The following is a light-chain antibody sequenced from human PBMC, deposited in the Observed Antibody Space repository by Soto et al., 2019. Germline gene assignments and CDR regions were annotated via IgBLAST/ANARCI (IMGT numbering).Light chain of an antibody. Sequence: DIPMTQSPSSLSASVGHRFAITCRSSQSISDYLNWYQQKPGKALKLVIYGASNLQSGVPPRFSGSGSGSEFTLTISGLQPEDFAIYFCQQSYSLPLTFGHGTKVDIK. CDR3: QQSYSLPLT. V-gene: IGKV1-39*01. J-gene: IGKJ3*01. CDR2: GAS. CDR1: QSISDY.